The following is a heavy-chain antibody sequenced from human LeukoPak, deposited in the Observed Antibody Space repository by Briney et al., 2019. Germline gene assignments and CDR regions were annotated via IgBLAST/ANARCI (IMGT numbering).Heavy chain of an antibody. Sequence: PGGSLRLSCAASGFTVSSNYMSWVRQAPGKGLEWVSVIYSGGSTYYADSVKGRFTISRDNSKNTLYLQMNSLRAEDTAVYYCARGAPRMSSSWYYYSDYWGQGTLVTVSS. J-gene: IGHJ4*02. CDR3: ARGAPRMSSSWYYYSDY. CDR2: IYSGGST. V-gene: IGHV3-53*01. D-gene: IGHD6-13*01. CDR1: GFTVSSNY.